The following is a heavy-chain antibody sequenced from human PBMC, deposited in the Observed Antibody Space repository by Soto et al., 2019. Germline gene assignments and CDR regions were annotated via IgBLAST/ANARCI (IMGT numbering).Heavy chain of an antibody. CDR2: IWYDGSIK. Sequence: QVQLVESGGGVVQPGRSLRLSCAASGFTFSTYGIHWVRQAPGKGLEWVAVIWYDGSIKYYANSVKGRFTISRDNSKNTLYLQMNSLRAEDTAVYSCARAVGPFDYWGQGTLVNVSS. CDR3: ARAVGPFDY. J-gene: IGHJ4*02. CDR1: GFTFSTYG. V-gene: IGHV3-33*01.